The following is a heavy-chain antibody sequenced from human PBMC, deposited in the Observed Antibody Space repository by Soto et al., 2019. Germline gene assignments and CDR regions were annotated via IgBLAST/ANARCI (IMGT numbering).Heavy chain of an antibody. CDR3: AKDFWDSSSWPYYYYGMDV. CDR2: ISYDGSSK. Sequence: GGSLRRSCAASGFPFSSYGMHWVRQAPGKGLERVAVISYDGSSKYYADSVKGRFTISRDNSKNTLYLQMNSLRAEDTAVYYCAKDFWDSSSWPYYYYGMDVWGQGTTVTVSS. V-gene: IGHV3-30*18. J-gene: IGHJ6*02. CDR1: GFPFSSYG. D-gene: IGHD6-13*01.